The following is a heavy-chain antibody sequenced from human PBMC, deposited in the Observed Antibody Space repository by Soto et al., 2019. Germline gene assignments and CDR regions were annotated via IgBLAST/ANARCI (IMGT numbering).Heavy chain of an antibody. D-gene: IGHD5-12*01. J-gene: IGHJ6*02. CDR3: ANSGYDYGRPYYYYYYGMDV. Sequence: QVQLQQWGAGLLKPSETLSLTCAVYGGSFSGYYWSWIRQPPGKGLEWIGEINHSGSTNYNPSLKTRVTISVDTSKNQFSLKLSYVTAADTAVYYCANSGYDYGRPYYYYYYGMDVWGQGTTVTVSS. V-gene: IGHV4-34*01. CDR1: GGSFSGYY. CDR2: INHSGST.